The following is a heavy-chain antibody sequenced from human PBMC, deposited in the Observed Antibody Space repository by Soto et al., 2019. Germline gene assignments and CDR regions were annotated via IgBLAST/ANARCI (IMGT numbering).Heavy chain of an antibody. Sequence: ASVKVSCKASGYTFTSYGISWVRQAPGQGLEWMGWISAYNGNTNYAQKLQGRVTMTTDTSTSTAYMELRSLRSDDTAVYYCARDTWAYCGGDCYGYYWGXGTLVTASS. CDR1: GYTFTSYG. D-gene: IGHD2-21*02. V-gene: IGHV1-18*01. CDR3: ARDTWAYCGGDCYGYY. J-gene: IGHJ4*02. CDR2: ISAYNGNT.